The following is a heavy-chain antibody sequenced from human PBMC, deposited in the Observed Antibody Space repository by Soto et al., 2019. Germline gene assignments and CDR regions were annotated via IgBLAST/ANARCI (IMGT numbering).Heavy chain of an antibody. CDR3: ARAGPQGTWPNFALDV. J-gene: IGHJ6*02. CDR1: GYTFTDYS. Sequence: ASVKVSCKASGYTFTDYSMHWVRQAPGLGLEWMTIINPSGAGIINSAQRFQDRLTMTRDTSTSTVYMELSSLTSEDTAVYYCARAGPQGTWPNFALDVWGQGTTVTVSS. CDR2: INPSGAGII. D-gene: IGHD1-1*01. V-gene: IGHV1-46*01.